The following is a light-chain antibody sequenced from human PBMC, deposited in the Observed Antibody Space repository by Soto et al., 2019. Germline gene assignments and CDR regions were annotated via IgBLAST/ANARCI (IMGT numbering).Light chain of an antibody. Sequence: QSVLAQPPSVSGAPGQRVTVSCTGSSSNIGAGYAVHWYQQLPGEAPKLLLYDNIERPSGVSDRFSGSKSGTSASLAITGLQAEDEADYYCQSFDTGLSGAIFGGGTKVTVL. CDR2: DNI. J-gene: IGLJ2*01. V-gene: IGLV1-40*01. CDR3: QSFDTGLSGAI. CDR1: SSNIGAGYA.